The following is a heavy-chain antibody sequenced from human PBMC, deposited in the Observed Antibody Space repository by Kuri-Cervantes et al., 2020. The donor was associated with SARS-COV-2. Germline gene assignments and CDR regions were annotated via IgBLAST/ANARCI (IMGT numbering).Heavy chain of an antibody. D-gene: IGHD2-21*01. V-gene: IGHV3-30*01. CDR3: AKDRVGVLDS. CDR1: GFTFSSCA. J-gene: IGHJ5*01. Sequence: GESLKISCAASGFTFSSCAMHWVRLAPGKGLEWVAFISYDGSNEYYADSVKGRFTISRDNSNNALYLQVNRLRAEDTALCYCAKDRVGVLDSWGQGTQVTVSS. CDR2: ISYDGSNE.